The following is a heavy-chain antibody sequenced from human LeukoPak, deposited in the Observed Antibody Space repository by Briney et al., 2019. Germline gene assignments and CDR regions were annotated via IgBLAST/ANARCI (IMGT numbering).Heavy chain of an antibody. CDR3: AREYSSSRYFDY. D-gene: IGHD6-6*01. V-gene: IGHV3-74*01. J-gene: IGHJ4*02. Sequence: GGSLRLSCAASGSTFSSYWMHWVRQAPGKGLVWVSRINSDGSSTSYADSVKGRFTISRDNAKNTLYLQMNSLRAEDTAVYYCAREYSSSRYFDYWGQGTLVTVSS. CDR2: INSDGSST. CDR1: GSTFSSYW.